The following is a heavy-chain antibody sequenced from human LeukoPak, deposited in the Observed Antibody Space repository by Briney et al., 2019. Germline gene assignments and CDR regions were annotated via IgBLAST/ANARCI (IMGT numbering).Heavy chain of an antibody. Sequence: ASVKVSCKVSGYTLTELSMHWVRQAPGKGLEWMGGFDPEDGETIYAQKFQGRVTMTGDTSTDTAYMELSSPRSKDTAVYYCATVGTYYYDSSGLDYWGQGTLVTVSS. CDR3: ATVGTYYYDSSGLDY. CDR2: FDPEDGET. J-gene: IGHJ4*02. V-gene: IGHV1-24*01. CDR1: GYTLTELS. D-gene: IGHD3-22*01.